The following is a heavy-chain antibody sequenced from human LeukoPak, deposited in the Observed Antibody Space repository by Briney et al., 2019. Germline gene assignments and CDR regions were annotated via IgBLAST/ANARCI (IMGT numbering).Heavy chain of an antibody. CDR3: ARALPHVRSGYYYYYMDV. J-gene: IGHJ6*03. Sequence: ASVEVSCKASGYIFTSYYIHWVRQAPGQGLEWMGIINPSGGSTGYAQKFQGRVTMTRDTSTSTVYMELNSLRSDDTAVYHCARALPHVRSGYYYYYMDVWGKGTTVTISS. V-gene: IGHV1-46*01. CDR1: GYIFTSYY. CDR2: INPSGGST. D-gene: IGHD6-25*01.